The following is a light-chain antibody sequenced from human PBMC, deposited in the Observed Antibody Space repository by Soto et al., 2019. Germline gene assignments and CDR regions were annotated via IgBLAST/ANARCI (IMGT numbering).Light chain of an antibody. CDR3: THCSVWPT. V-gene: IGKV3-15*01. Sequence: EAVLTQSPGTVSVSPGERVTLSCRASVSVGSNLAWYQQKPGQAPRLLIYDASTRATGVPARFSGSGSETEFSLTISSLQSEECAVYSCTHCSVWPTFGQGTKVEIK. J-gene: IGKJ1*01. CDR2: DAS. CDR1: VSVGSN.